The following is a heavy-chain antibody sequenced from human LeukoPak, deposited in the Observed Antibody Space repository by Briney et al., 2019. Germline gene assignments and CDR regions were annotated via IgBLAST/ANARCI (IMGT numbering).Heavy chain of an antibody. V-gene: IGHV3-30*03. D-gene: IGHD5-12*01. CDR1: GVTFSSYG. J-gene: IGHJ4*02. Sequence: KSGGSLRLSCAASGVTFSSYGMHWVRQAPGKGLEWVALISSDGNDKLYGDSVKGRFTISRDDSKSTLYLQMNSPRAEDTAVYYCTTKVIRGNSGDDYDDWGQGTLVTVSS. CDR3: TTKVIRGNSGDDYDD. CDR2: ISSDGNDK.